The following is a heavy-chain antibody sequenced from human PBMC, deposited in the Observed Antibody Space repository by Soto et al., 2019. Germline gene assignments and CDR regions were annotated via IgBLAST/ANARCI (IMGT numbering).Heavy chain of an antibody. CDR1: GGSISSGGYY. CDR2: IYNSGST. J-gene: IGHJ3*01. D-gene: IGHD2-8*01. CDR3: ARVPEW. V-gene: IGHV4-31*03. Sequence: QVQLQESGPGLVKPSETLSLTCTVSGGSISSGGYYWIWIRQHPGKGLEWIGYIYNSGSTYYNASLKSRVTISADTSRNQCSLQMNSVTAADTAVYYCARVPEWWGQGTMVTVSS.